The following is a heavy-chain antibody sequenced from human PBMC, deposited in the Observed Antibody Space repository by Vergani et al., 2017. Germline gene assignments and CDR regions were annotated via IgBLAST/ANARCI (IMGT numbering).Heavy chain of an antibody. CDR1: GYSFTSYW. Sequence: EVQLVQSGVEVKKPGESLKISCKASGYSFTSYWIGWVRQMPGKGLEWMGIIYPGDSDTRYSPSFQGQVTISADKSISTAYLQWSSLRASDTAVYYCARRFCGGDCYHYYYYYMDIWGKGTTVTVSS. CDR2: IYPGDSDT. CDR3: ARRFCGGDCYHYYYYYMDI. J-gene: IGHJ6*03. D-gene: IGHD2-21*01. V-gene: IGHV5-51*03.